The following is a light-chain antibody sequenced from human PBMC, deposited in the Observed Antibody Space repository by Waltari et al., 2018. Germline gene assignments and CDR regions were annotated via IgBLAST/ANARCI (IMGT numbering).Light chain of an antibody. CDR1: QSVSSN. V-gene: IGKV3-15*01. J-gene: IGKJ1*01. Sequence: EIVMMQSPATLSVSPGERATLSCRASQSVSSNLAWYQQKPGQAPRLLIYGASTRATGIPARCSGSGSGTAFARTIGSLQSEDFAVYYCQQYNNWPPWTFGQGTKVEIK. CDR2: GAS. CDR3: QQYNNWPPWT.